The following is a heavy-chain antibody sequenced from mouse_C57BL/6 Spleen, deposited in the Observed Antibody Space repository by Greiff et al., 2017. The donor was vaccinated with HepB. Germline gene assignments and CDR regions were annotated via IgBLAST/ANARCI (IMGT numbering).Heavy chain of an antibody. D-gene: IGHD1-2*01. Sequence: EVQLQQSGPGLVKPSQSLSLTCTVTGYSITSGYGWNWIRQVPGNKLEWMGYISYSGSTNYNPSLKSRISITRDTSKNQFFLPLNSVTTEDTATYYCARTARIKYWGHGTTLTVSS. J-gene: IGHJ2*01. V-gene: IGHV3-2*02. CDR3: ARTARIKY. CDR2: ISYSGST. CDR1: GYSITSGYG.